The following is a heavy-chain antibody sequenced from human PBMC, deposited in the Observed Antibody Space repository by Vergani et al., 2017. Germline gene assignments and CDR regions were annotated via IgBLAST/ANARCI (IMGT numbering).Heavy chain of an antibody. Sequence: EVQLVESGGGLVKPGGSLRLSCAASGFTFSSYSMNWVRQAPGKGLEWVSSISSSSSYIYYADSVKGRFTISRDNSKNSLYLQMNSLRTEDTAVYYCTIVARAYCSSTSCYAFDIWGQGTMVTVSS. J-gene: IGHJ3*02. D-gene: IGHD2-2*01. CDR3: TIVARAYCSSTSCYAFDI. CDR1: GFTFSSYS. CDR2: ISSSSSYI. V-gene: IGHV3-21*01.